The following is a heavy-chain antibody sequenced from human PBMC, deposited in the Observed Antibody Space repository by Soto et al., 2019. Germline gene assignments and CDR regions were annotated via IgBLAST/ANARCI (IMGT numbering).Heavy chain of an antibody. V-gene: IGHV4-34*01. J-gene: IGHJ4*02. CDR3: ARAGRGYSYGYYFDY. CDR2: INHSGST. Sequence: SETLSLTCAVYGGSFSGYYWSWIRQPPGKGLEWIGEINHSGSTNYNPSLKSRVTISVDTSKNQFSLKLSSVTAADTAVYYCARAGRGYSYGYYFDYWGQGTLVTISS. CDR1: GGSFSGYY. D-gene: IGHD5-18*01.